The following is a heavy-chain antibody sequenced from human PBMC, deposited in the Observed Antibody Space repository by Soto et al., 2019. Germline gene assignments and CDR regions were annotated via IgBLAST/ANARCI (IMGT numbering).Heavy chain of an antibody. V-gene: IGHV3-30-3*01. D-gene: IGHD1-7*01. CDR3: ARGNLDV. J-gene: IGHJ6*02. CDR1: GFTFSLFT. CDR2: VSTDVNNK. Sequence: GGSLRLSCAASGFTFSLFTLHWVRQPPGKGLDWVAVVSTDVNNKFYASSVKGLFTISRDNSKNTMYLQMNNLSPEDTAVYYCARGNLDVWGQGTTVTVS.